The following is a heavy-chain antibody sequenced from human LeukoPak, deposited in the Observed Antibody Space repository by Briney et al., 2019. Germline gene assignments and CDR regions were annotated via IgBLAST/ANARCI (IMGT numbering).Heavy chain of an antibody. D-gene: IGHD3-16*02. J-gene: IGHJ5*02. Sequence: PSETLSLTRGVYGVPFSGFYLSLIRQPPGKGLEWIGEINHSGTTNYSPSLKSRVSISVDTSKNQFSLTLNPVAAADAAMYYCASHYSGRSYRYTGACLSWGQGMLVNVSS. CDR2: INHSGTT. CDR3: ASHYSGRSYRYTGACLS. CDR1: GVPFSGFY. V-gene: IGHV4-34*01.